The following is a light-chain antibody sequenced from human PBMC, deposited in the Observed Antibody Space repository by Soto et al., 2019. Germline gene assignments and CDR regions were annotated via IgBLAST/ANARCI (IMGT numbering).Light chain of an antibody. Sequence: DVQMTQSPSTLSASVGDRVTITCRASERIGSWLAWYQLKPGTVPKLLIYKASTLTKGVTSTFSGSGSGTEFNLTINRLQPDDFAAYYCQQYSSSPRTFGQWTKVDIK. J-gene: IGKJ1*01. CDR1: ERIGSW. CDR2: KAS. CDR3: QQYSSSPRT. V-gene: IGKV1-5*03.